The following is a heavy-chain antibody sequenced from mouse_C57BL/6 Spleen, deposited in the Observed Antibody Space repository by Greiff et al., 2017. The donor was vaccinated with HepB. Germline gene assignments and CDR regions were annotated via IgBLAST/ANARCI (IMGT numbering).Heavy chain of an antibody. V-gene: IGHV1-64*01. CDR2: IHPNSGST. D-gene: IGHD1-1*01. Sequence: QVQLQQPGAELVKPGASVKLSCKASGYTFTSYWTHWVKQRPGQGLEWIGMIHPNSGSTNYNEKFKSKATLTVDKSSSTAYMQLSSLTSADSAVYYCARCRSSYWLYFGVWGAGTTVTVSS. J-gene: IGHJ1*01. CDR3: ARCRSSYWLYFGV. CDR1: GYTFTSYW.